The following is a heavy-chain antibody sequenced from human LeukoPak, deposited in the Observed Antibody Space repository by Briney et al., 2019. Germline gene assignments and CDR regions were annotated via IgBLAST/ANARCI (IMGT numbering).Heavy chain of an antibody. J-gene: IGHJ4*02. D-gene: IGHD3-3*01. V-gene: IGHV4-59*08. CDR2: IYYSGST. CDR1: GGSISSYY. CDR3: ARHDFWSGYYTFDY. Sequence: SETLSLTCTVSGGSISSYYWSWIRQPPGKGLEWIGYIYYSGSTNYNPSLKSRVTISVDTSKNQFSLKLSSVTAADTAVYACARHDFWSGYYTFDYWGQGTLVTVSS.